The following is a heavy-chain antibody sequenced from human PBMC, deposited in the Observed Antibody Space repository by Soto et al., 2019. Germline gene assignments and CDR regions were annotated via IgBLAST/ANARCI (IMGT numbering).Heavy chain of an antibody. Sequence: EVQLVESGGGLVQPGGSLRISCAASGYIFSDYWMAWVRQAPRKGLEWVANIKEDGSRKYYMESAKGRITISRDNAKKTMFLKMNSLRVEDNAVYYCVSFEAIGSWGQGTLVTVSS. CDR3: VSFEAIGS. V-gene: IGHV3-7*01. J-gene: IGHJ4*02. CDR1: GYIFSDYW. CDR2: IKEDGSRK.